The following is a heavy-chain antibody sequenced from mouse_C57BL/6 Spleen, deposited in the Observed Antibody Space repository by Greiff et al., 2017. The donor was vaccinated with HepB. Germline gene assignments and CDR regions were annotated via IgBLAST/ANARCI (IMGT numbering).Heavy chain of an antibody. D-gene: IGHD1-1*01. CDR2: IWGGGST. CDR1: GFSLTGYG. J-gene: IGHJ4*01. Sequence: VQLKQSGPGLVAPSQSLSITCTVSGFSLTGYGVDGVGQPPGKGLEWLGVIWGGGSTNYNSALRSRLSISKDNSKSQVFLKMNSLQTDDTAMYYCAKHPHYGSSPYAMDYWGQGTSVTVSS. CDR3: AKHPHYGSSPYAMDY. V-gene: IGHV2-9*01.